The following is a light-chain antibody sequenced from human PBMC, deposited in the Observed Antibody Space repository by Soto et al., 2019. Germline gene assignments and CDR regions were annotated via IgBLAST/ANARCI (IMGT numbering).Light chain of an antibody. J-gene: IGKJ3*01. CDR1: QSLLHSNGYNY. Sequence: EIVMTQSPLSLPVTPGEPASISCKSSQSLLHSNGYNYLDWYLQKPGQSPQLLIDAGSNRASGVTDRSSGTKSGTDFTLKISRVEAEDVPVYYCMQALQAPFTFGPGTKVDIK. CDR2: AGS. CDR3: MQALQAPFT. V-gene: IGKV2-28*01.